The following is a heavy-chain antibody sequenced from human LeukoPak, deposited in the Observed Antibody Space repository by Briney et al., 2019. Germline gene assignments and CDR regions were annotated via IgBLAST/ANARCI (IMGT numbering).Heavy chain of an antibody. V-gene: IGHV4-59*01. J-gene: IGHJ3*02. CDR3: ARAQIEMATIFDAFDI. CDR2: IYYSGST. D-gene: IGHD5-24*01. Sequence: SETLSLTCTVSGGSISSYYWSWIRQPPGKGLEWIGYIYYSGSTNYNPSLKSRVTISVDTSKNQFSLKLSSVTAADTAVYHCARAQIEMATIFDAFDIWGQGTMVTVSS. CDR1: GGSISSYY.